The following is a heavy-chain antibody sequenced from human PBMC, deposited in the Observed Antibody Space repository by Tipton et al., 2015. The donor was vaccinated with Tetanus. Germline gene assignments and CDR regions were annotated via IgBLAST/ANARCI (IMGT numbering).Heavy chain of an antibody. D-gene: IGHD4-11*01. CDR3: AKRITVSRAFDI. CDR2: ISGSGGST. CDR1: GFTFSSYA. J-gene: IGHJ3*02. V-gene: IGHV3-23*01. Sequence: SLRLSCAASGFTFSSYAMSWVRQAPGKGLEWVSAISGSGGSTYYADSVKGRFTISRDNSKNTLYLQMNSLRAEDTAVYYCAKRITVSRAFDIWGQGTMVTVSS.